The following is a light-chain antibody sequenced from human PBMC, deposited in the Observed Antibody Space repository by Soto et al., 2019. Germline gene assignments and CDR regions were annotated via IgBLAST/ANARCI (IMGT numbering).Light chain of an antibody. CDR2: GVS. J-gene: IGLJ2*01. CDR3: SSYTSSSTLVV. Sequence: SVLTQPASVSGSPGQSITISCTGTSSDVGGYNYVSWYQQHPGKAPKLMIYGVSNRPSGVSNRFSGSKSGNTASLTISGLQAEDEADYYCSSYTSSSTLVVFGGGTQLTVL. CDR1: SSDVGGYNY. V-gene: IGLV2-14*03.